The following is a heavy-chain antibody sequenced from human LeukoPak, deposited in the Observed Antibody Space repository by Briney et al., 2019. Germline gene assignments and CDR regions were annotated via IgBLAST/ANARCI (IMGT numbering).Heavy chain of an antibody. Sequence: GGSLRLSCAASGFTVSSNYMSWVRQAPGKGLERVSVIYSGGSTYYADSVKGRVTISRDNSKNTLYLQMNSLRAEDTAVYYCAREYSSSFPDYWGQGTLVTVSS. CDR1: GFTVSSNY. CDR2: IYSGGST. CDR3: AREYSSSFPDY. J-gene: IGHJ4*02. D-gene: IGHD6-13*01. V-gene: IGHV3-53*01.